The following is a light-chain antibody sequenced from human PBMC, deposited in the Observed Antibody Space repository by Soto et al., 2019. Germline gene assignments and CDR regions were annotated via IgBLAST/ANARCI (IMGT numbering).Light chain of an antibody. V-gene: IGKV1-9*01. J-gene: IGKJ4*01. CDR3: QQVNSHPLP. CDR1: QGISSY. CDR2: AAS. Sequence: DIQLTQSPSFLSASVGDRVTITCRASQGISSYLAWYQQKPGKAPKLLIYAASTLQSGVPSRFSGSGSGTEFTLTISSLQPEDFATYYCQQVNSHPLPFGGDTNVEIK.